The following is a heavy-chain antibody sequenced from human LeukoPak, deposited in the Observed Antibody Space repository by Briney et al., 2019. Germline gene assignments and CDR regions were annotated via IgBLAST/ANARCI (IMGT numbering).Heavy chain of an antibody. J-gene: IGHJ4*02. Sequence: GGSLRLSCAASGFTFSSYGMHWVRQAPGKGLEWVAVIWYDGSNKYYADSVKGRFTISRDNSKNTLYLQMNSLRAEDSAVYYCATSGSYYRFEYWGQGTLVTVSS. CDR1: GFTFSSYG. CDR3: ATSGSYYRFEY. CDR2: IWYDGSNK. V-gene: IGHV3-33*01. D-gene: IGHD1-26*01.